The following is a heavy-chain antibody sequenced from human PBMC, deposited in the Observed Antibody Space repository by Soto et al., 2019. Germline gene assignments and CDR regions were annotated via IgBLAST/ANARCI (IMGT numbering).Heavy chain of an antibody. CDR3: ARVVPGAEAWFGP. J-gene: IGHJ5*02. D-gene: IGHD2-2*01. V-gene: IGHV1-18*01. CDR2: ISLYSDGT. Sequence: ASVKVSCKTSGYTFSNYGITWVRQAPGQPLEWLGWISLYSDGTNYTQKFQGRVSMTTDTSTTTAYMELRSLRSDDTAVYYCARVVPGAEAWFGPWGQGTLVTVSS. CDR1: GYTFSNYG.